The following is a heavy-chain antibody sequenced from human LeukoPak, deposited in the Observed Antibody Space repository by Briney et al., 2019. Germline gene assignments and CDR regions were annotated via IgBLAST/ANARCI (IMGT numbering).Heavy chain of an antibody. CDR3: ARQGYSYGYSFDY. Sequence: SETLSLTCTVSGGSISSSSYYWGWICQPPGKGLEWIGSIYYSGSTYYNPSLKSRVTISVDTSKNQFSLKLSSVTAADTAVYYCARQGYSYGYSFDYWGQGTLVTVSS. CDR1: GGSISSSSYY. D-gene: IGHD5-18*01. V-gene: IGHV4-39*01. J-gene: IGHJ4*02. CDR2: IYYSGST.